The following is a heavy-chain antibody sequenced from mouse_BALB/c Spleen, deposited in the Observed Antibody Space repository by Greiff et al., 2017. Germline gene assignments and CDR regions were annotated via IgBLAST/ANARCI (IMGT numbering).Heavy chain of an antibody. CDR1: GYSFTSYY. J-gene: IGHJ2*01. Sequence: DVKLQESGTVLARPGASVKMSCKASGYSFTSYYMHWVKQRPEQGLEWIGWIDPENGNTIYDPKFQGKASITADTSSNTAYMQLSSLTSEDSAVYYCARRGNYGYGYWGQGTTLTVSS. CDR3: ARRGNYGYGY. CDR2: IDPENGNT. V-gene: IGHV14-1*02. D-gene: IGHD1-2*01.